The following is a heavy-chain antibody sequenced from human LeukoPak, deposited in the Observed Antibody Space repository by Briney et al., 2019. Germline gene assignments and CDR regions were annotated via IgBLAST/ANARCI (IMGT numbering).Heavy chain of an antibody. V-gene: IGHV1-46*01. CDR3: ARDHLPLVWSGSYQHFDY. J-gene: IGHJ4*02. Sequence: ASVKVSCKASGYTFTSYYMHWVRQAPGQGLEWMGIINPSGGSTSYAQKFQGRVTMTRDTSTNTVYMELSSLRSEDTAVYYCARDHLPLVWSGSYQHFDYWGQGTLVTVSS. CDR1: GYTFTSYY. CDR2: INPSGGST. D-gene: IGHD1-26*01.